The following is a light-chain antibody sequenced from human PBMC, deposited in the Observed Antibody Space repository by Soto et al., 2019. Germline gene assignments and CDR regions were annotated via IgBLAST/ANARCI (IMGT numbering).Light chain of an antibody. Sequence: DIVMTQSPFSLPVTPGEQTSISCRSSHSLLHSNGYNYLDWYLQKTGQSPQLMIYLGSNRASGVPDRFSGSGSGTDFNLSISTVEAGDVGVYYCMKALQAPITFGQGTRLEIK. CDR1: HSLLHSNGYNY. J-gene: IGKJ5*01. V-gene: IGKV2-28*01. CDR3: MKALQAPIT. CDR2: LGS.